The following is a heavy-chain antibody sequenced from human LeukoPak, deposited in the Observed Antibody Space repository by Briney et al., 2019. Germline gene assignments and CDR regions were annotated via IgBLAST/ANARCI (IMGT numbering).Heavy chain of an antibody. CDR1: GFTFSTYW. CDR2: IKEDASEI. J-gene: IGHJ4*02. CDR3: VRDAYPYSSSWFDY. Sequence: GGSLRHSCAAPGFTFSTYWMNWVRQAPGKGLEWVANIKEDASEIYYVDSVKGRFTISRDNAKNSLYLQMNTLRAEDTAVYYCVRDAYPYSSSWFDYWGQGILVTVS. V-gene: IGHV3-7*01. D-gene: IGHD6-13*01.